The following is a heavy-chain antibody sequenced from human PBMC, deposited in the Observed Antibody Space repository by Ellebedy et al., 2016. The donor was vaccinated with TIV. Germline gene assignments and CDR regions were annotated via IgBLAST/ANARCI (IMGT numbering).Heavy chain of an antibody. CDR1: GGSFSGYY. V-gene: IGHV4-34*01. CDR3: ARGRRDYWFDP. J-gene: IGHJ5*02. CDR2: MNHSGIT. Sequence: SETLSLTXAVYGGSFSGYYWSWIRQPPGKGLEWIGEMNHSGITNYNPSLKSRVTISVDRSKKQVSLKLRSVTAADTAVYYCARGRRDYWFDPWGQGTLVTVST.